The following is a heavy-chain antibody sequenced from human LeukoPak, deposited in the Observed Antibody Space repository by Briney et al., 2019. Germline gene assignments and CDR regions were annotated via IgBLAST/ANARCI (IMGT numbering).Heavy chain of an antibody. J-gene: IGHJ4*02. V-gene: IGHV6-1*01. D-gene: IGHD3-3*01. Sequence: HSQTLSLTCAISGDSVSSNGASWNWIRQSPSRGLEWLGRTYYRSQQWHSDYAPSVKGRITLSPDTSKNQFSLQLNSMTPEDTAVYYCGRETDFGVVTNWGQGTLVTVSS. CDR1: GDSVSSNGAS. CDR2: TYYRSQQWHS. CDR3: GRETDFGVVTN.